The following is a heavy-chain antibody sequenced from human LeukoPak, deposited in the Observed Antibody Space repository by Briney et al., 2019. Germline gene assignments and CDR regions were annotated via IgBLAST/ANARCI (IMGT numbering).Heavy chain of an antibody. CDR1: GFTSSRDA. V-gene: IGHV3-23*01. CDR2: ISGSGVSA. D-gene: IGHD4-11*01. Sequence: GSLRLSCAASGFTSSRDAMSSGREAPGPGLEWLSAISGSGVSAYSADSVKGRFTISRDNSMNTRYLQMNSLRAETTAVYYCAKEGGYSNFYFDYWGQGTLVTVSS. CDR3: AKEGGYSNFYFDY. J-gene: IGHJ4*02.